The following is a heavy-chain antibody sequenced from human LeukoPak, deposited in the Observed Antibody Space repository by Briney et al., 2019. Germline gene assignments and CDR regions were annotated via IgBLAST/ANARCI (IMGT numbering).Heavy chain of an antibody. J-gene: IGHJ6*02. CDR3: ANSYDFWSGKYGMDV. V-gene: IGHV3-23*01. CDR1: RFTFSSYA. D-gene: IGHD3-3*01. CDR2: ISGSGGST. Sequence: GGSLRLSCAASRFTFSSYAMSWVRQAPGKGLEWVSAISGSGGSTYYADSVKGRFTISRDNSKNTLYLQMNSLRAEDTAVYYCANSYDFWSGKYGMDVWGQGTTVTVSS.